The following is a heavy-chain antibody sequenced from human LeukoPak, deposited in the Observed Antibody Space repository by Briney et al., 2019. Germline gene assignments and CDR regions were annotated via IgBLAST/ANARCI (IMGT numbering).Heavy chain of an antibody. CDR2: IYYSGST. CDR3: ARGLPNDDAFDI. J-gene: IGHJ3*02. Sequence: PSETLSLTCTVSGGSISSYYWSWIRQPPGKGLEWIGYIYYSGSTNYNPSLKSRVTISVDTSKNQFSLKLSSVTAADTAVYYCARGLPNDDAFDIWGQGTMVTVSS. D-gene: IGHD2-2*01. CDR1: GGSISSYY. V-gene: IGHV4-59*01.